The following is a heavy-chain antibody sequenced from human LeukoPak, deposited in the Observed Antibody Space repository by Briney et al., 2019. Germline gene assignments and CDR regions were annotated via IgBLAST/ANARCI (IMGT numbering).Heavy chain of an antibody. D-gene: IGHD3-3*01. CDR1: GFTFSDYS. CDR2: ISRSSSYI. V-gene: IGHV3-21*01. J-gene: IGHJ5*02. CDR3: ARDRDFGVGNWFDP. Sequence: GGSLRLSCAASGFTFSDYSMNWVRQAPGKGLEWVSSISRSSSYIYYADSMKGRLTISRDDAKNSLSLQMNSLRAEDTAVYYCARDRDFGVGNWFDPWGQGVLVTVSA.